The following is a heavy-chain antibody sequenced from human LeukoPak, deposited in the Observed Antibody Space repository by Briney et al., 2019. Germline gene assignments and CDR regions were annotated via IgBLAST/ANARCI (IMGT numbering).Heavy chain of an antibody. CDR3: ARREPYGYSSGWFDY. CDR2: IYHSGST. Sequence: SETLSLTCAVSGGSISSSNWWSWVRQPPGKGLEWIGEIYHSGSTNYNPSLKSRVTISVDKSKNQFSLKLSSVTAADTAVYYCARREPYGYSSGWFDYWGQGTLVTVSS. D-gene: IGHD6-19*01. V-gene: IGHV4-4*02. CDR1: GGSISSSNW. J-gene: IGHJ4*02.